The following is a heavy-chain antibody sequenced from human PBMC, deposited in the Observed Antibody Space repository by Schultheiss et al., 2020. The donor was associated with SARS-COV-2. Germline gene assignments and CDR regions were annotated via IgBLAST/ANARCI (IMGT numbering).Heavy chain of an antibody. V-gene: IGHV4-61*01. CDR2: IYYSGST. Sequence: SQTLSLTCTVSGGSVSSGSYYWSWIRQPPGKGLEWIGYIYYSGSTNYNPSLKSRVTISVDTSKNQFSLKLSSVTAADTAVYYCARAYCGGDCYRMYYYGMDVWGQGTAVTVS. CDR3: ARAYCGGDCYRMYYYGMDV. CDR1: GGSVSSGSYY. J-gene: IGHJ6*02. D-gene: IGHD2-21*02.